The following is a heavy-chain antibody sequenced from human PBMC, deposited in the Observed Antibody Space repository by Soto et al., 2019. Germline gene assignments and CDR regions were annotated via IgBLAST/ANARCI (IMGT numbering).Heavy chain of an antibody. Sequence: QVQLVQSGAEVKKPGASVKVSCKASGYTFTSYGISWVRQAPGQGLEWMGWISAYNGNTNYAQKLQGRVTMTTDTSKSTAYMELRSLRSDETAVYYCARDLGFGEDLYYYYGMDVWGQGTTVTVSS. CDR1: GYTFTSYG. V-gene: IGHV1-18*01. CDR2: ISAYNGNT. J-gene: IGHJ6*02. D-gene: IGHD3-10*01. CDR3: ARDLGFGEDLYYYYGMDV.